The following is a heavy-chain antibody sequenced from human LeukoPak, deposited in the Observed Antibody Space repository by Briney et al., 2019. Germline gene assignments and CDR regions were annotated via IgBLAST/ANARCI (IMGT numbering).Heavy chain of an antibody. V-gene: IGHV4-31*03. J-gene: IGHJ4*02. CDR1: GGSISSGGYY. Sequence: PSETLSLTCTVSGGSISSGGYYWSWIRQHPGKGLEWIGYIYYSGSTYYNPSLKGRVTISVDTSKNQFSLKLSSVTAADTAVYYCARDSRGYQTPWWYWGQGTLVTVSS. CDR3: ARDSRGYQTPWWY. CDR2: IYYSGST. D-gene: IGHD5-18*01.